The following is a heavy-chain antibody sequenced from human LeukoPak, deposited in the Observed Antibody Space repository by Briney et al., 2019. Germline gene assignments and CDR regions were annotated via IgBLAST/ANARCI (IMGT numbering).Heavy chain of an antibody. J-gene: IGHJ4*02. Sequence: SETLSLTCTVSGGSISSSSYYWGWIRQPPGKGLEWIGYIYYSGSTNYNPSLKSRVTISVDTSKNQFSLKLSSVTAADTAVYYCARGNTGLTDYWGQGTLVTVSS. D-gene: IGHD4-23*01. CDR2: IYYSGST. CDR3: ARGNTGLTDY. CDR1: GGSISSSSYY. V-gene: IGHV4-61*05.